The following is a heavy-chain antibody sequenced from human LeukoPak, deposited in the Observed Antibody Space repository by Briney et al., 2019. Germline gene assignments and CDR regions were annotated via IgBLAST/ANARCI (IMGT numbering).Heavy chain of an antibody. CDR1: GGSIRSSYYY. Sequence: RSSETLSLTCTVSGGSIRSSYYYWGWIRQPPGKGLEWIGSIYDSGSTYYNPSLKSRVTISVDTSKNQFSLKLNSVTAADTAVYYCARVTTVIFWGQGTLVTVSS. V-gene: IGHV4-39*01. J-gene: IGHJ4*02. D-gene: IGHD4-17*01. CDR2: IYDSGST. CDR3: ARVTTVIF.